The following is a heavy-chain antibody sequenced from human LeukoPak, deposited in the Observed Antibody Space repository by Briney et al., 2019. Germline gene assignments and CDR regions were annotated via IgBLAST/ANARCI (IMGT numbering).Heavy chain of an antibody. V-gene: IGHV3-21*01. CDR2: FGTRSTSI. CDR3: AREVSEGFDF. J-gene: IGHJ4*02. D-gene: IGHD3-22*01. Sequence: GGSLRLSCTASGYTFSGYSMNWIRQAPGKGLEWVSSFGTRSTSIYHAGSVKGRFAISRDNAKNSLYLQMNSLRAEDTALYYCAREVSEGFDFWGQGTLVTVSS. CDR1: GYTFSGYS.